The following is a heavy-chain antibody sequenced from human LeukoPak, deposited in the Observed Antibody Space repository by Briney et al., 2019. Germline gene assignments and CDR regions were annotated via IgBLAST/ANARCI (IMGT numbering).Heavy chain of an antibody. Sequence: GGSLRLSCSASGFTFSDYDMNWVRQAPGKGLEWVSSISYLSSHVYYGDSVKGRFSISRDNAKNSLYLQMDSLGAEDTAIYYCGRAFPPLRTSSAGDLWGQGILVTVSS. CDR1: GFTFSDYD. CDR2: ISYLSSHV. D-gene: IGHD3-16*01. J-gene: IGHJ4*02. CDR3: GRAFPPLRTSSAGDL. V-gene: IGHV3-21*01.